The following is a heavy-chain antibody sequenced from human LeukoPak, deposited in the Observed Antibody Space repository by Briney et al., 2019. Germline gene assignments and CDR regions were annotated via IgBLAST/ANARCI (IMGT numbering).Heavy chain of an antibody. V-gene: IGHV3-30*03. CDR2: ISYDGSNK. J-gene: IGHJ4*02. Sequence: GGSLRLSCAASGFTFSSYGMHWVRQAPGKGLEWVAVISYDGSNKYYADSVKGRFTISRDNSKNTLYLQMNSLRAEVTAVYYCARVDIVVVGGFDYWGQGTLVTVSS. CDR1: GFTFSSYG. CDR3: ARVDIVVVGGFDY. D-gene: IGHD2-2*03.